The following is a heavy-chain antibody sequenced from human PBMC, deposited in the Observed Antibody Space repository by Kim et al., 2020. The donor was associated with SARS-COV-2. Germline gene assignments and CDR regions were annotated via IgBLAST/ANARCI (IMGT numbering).Heavy chain of an antibody. CDR2: IYYDGST. Sequence: SETLSLTCTVSGDSISNANYYWGWIRQPPGKGLEWIASIYYDGSTYYNASFTSRVFMSVDTSRNHFSLTVTSVTAIDTAVYYCVRAAPGSTADYWGQG. J-gene: IGHJ4*02. CDR1: GDSISNANYY. V-gene: IGHV4-39*02. CDR3: VRAAPGSTADY. D-gene: IGHD6-13*01.